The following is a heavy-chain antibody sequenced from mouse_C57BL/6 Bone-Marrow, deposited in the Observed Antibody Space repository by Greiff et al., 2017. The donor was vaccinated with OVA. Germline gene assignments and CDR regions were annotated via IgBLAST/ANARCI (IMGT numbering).Heavy chain of an antibody. J-gene: IGHJ2*01. CDR1: GYTFTSYW. CDR3: ARSPVITTVALDY. Sequence: QVQLQQPGAELVKPGASVKMSCKASGYTFTSYWITWVKQRPGQGLEWIGDIYPGSGSSNYNEKFKSKATLTVDTSSSTAYMQLSSLTSEDSAVYYCARSPVITTVALDYWGQGTTLTVSS. V-gene: IGHV1-55*01. CDR2: IYPGSGSS. D-gene: IGHD1-1*01.